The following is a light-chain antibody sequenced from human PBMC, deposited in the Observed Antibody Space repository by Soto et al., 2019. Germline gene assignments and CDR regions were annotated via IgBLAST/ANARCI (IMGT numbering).Light chain of an antibody. CDR1: SSNIGTNT. J-gene: IGLJ2*01. Sequence: QSVLTQPPSASGTPGQRVIISCSGSSSNIGTNTVNWYQQLSGTAPKLLIYSDNVRPSGVPDRFSGSKSGTSASLAISGLQSEDEADYYCAAWDDSLDGRVLFGGGTKVTVL. CDR2: SDN. CDR3: AAWDDSLDGRVL. V-gene: IGLV1-44*01.